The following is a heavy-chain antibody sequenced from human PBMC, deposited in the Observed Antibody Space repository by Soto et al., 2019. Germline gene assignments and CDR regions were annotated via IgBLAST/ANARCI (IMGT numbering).Heavy chain of an antibody. CDR1: GFTFSSYA. J-gene: IGHJ4*02. Sequence: TGGSLRLSCAASGFTFSSYAMSWVRQAPGKGLEWVSAISGSGGSTYYADSVKGRFTISRDNSKNTLYLQMNSLRAEDTAVYYCAKPPRANDSPFDYWGQGTLVTVSS. CDR2: ISGSGGST. CDR3: AKPPRANDSPFDY. V-gene: IGHV3-23*01. D-gene: IGHD2-15*01.